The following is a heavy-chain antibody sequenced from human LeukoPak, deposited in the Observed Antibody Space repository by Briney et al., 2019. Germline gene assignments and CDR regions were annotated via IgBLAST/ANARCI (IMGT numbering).Heavy chain of an antibody. J-gene: IGHJ5*02. D-gene: IGHD3-3*01. CDR1: GFTFSSYG. CDR3: ARDPPGYDFWSGPLRWVDP. V-gene: IGHV3-30*03. CDR2: ISYDGSNK. Sequence: PGGSLRLSCAVSGFTFSSYGMHWVRQAPGKGLEWVAVISYDGSNKYYADSVKGRFTISRDNSKNTVYLQMNSLRAEDTAVYYCARDPPGYDFWSGPLRWVDPWGQGTLVTVSS.